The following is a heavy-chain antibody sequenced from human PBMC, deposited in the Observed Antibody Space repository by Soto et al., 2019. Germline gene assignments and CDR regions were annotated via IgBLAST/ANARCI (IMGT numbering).Heavy chain of an antibody. CDR2: IIPIFATP. J-gene: IGHJ4*02. CDR1: GGTFSRNT. Sequence: QVQLVQSGAEVKKPGSSVKVSCKASGGTFSRNTFSWVRQAPGQGLEWMGGIIPIFATPNYAQKFQGRVSITADESTSTVYMDLSSLRSDDTAVYYCARQFDNDSSGYYYVYWGQGTLVTVSS. CDR3: ARQFDNDSSGYYYVY. V-gene: IGHV1-69*01. D-gene: IGHD3-22*01.